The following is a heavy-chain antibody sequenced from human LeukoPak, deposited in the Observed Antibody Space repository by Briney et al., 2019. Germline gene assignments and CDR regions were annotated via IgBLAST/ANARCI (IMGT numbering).Heavy chain of an antibody. CDR3: ATGYRRPAPPHTVYYYYYGMDV. CDR2: ISAYNGNT. D-gene: IGHD1-14*01. V-gene: IGHV1-18*01. CDR1: GYTFTSYG. Sequence: ASVKVSCKASGYTFTSYGISWVRQAPGQGLEWMGWISAYNGNTNYAQKLQDRVTMTTDTSTSTAYMELRSLRSDDTAVYYCATGYRRPAPPHTVYYYYYGMDVWGQGTTVTVSS. J-gene: IGHJ6*02.